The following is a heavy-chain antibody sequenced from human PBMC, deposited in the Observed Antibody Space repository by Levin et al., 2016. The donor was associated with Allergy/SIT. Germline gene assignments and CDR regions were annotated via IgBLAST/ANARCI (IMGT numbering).Heavy chain of an antibody. J-gene: IGHJ6*03. CDR2: IYHSGST. D-gene: IGHD1-1*01. Sequence: WIRQPPGKGLEWIAEIYHSGSTNYNPSLKSRVTISVAKSKNQFSLRVDSVTAADTAVYFCARERYNTESSDVPGVDYYFYIDVWGKGTTVTVSS. CDR3: ARERYNTESSDVPGVDYYFYIDV. V-gene: IGHV4-4*01.